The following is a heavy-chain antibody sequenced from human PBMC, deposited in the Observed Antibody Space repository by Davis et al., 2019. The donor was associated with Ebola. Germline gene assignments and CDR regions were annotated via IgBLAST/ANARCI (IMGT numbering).Heavy chain of an antibody. V-gene: IGHV3-53*01. CDR2: IDNHGTT. J-gene: IGHJ4*02. CDR3: STGRGDY. Sequence: PGGSLRLSCAASGFTVSSDFMSWVRQAPGKGLECVALIDNHGTTYYADSVKGRFTISRDNSKNTMYLQMNSLRGEETALYYCSTGRGDYWGQGTPVTVSS. CDR1: GFTVSSDF.